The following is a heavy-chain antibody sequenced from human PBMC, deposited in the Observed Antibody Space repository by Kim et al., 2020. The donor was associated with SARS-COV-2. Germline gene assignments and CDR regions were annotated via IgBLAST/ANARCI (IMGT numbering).Heavy chain of an antibody. D-gene: IGHD3-10*01. CDR3: ARENYGSGSYSHDY. V-gene: IGHV3-74*01. J-gene: IGHJ4*02. Sequence: ADSVKGRFTISRDNAKNTLYLQMNSLRAEDTAVYYCARENYGSGSYSHDYWGQGTLVTVSS.